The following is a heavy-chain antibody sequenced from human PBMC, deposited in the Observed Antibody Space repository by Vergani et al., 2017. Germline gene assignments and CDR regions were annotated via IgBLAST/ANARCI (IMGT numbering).Heavy chain of an antibody. Sequence: QVQLVQSGAEVKKPGASVKVSCKASGYTFTGYYMHWVRQAPGQGLEWMGWINPNSGGTNYAQKFQGRVTMTRDTAISTAYMELSRLRSDDTAVYYCASGVGNYDFWSGYYLEYFQHWGQGTLVTVSS. V-gene: IGHV1-2*02. CDR2: INPNSGGT. CDR1: GYTFTGYY. J-gene: IGHJ1*01. D-gene: IGHD3-3*01. CDR3: ASGVGNYDFWSGYYLEYFQH.